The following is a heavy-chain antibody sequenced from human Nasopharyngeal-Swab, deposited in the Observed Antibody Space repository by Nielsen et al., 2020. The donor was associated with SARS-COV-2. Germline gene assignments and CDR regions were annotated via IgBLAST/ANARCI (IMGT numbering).Heavy chain of an antibody. D-gene: IGHD3-22*01. Sequence: ASVKVSCKASGYTFTGYYMHWVRQAPGQGLEWMGRINPNSGGTNYAQKFQGRVTMTRDTSISTAYMELSRLRSDDTAVYYCARDPPYYDSSAPWGFDYWGQGTLVTVSS. V-gene: IGHV1-2*06. CDR3: ARDPPYYDSSAPWGFDY. CDR2: INPNSGGT. CDR1: GYTFTGYY. J-gene: IGHJ4*02.